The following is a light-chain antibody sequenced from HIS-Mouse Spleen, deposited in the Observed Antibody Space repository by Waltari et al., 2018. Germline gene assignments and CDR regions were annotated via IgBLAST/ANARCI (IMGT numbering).Light chain of an antibody. Sequence: DIQLTQSPSFLSASVGDRVTITCRASQGISSYLALYQQKPGKAPKLLIYAASTLQSGVPSRFSGSGSGTEFTLTISSLQPEDFATYYCQQLNRYPPTFGQGTKVEIK. CDR3: QQLNRYPPT. CDR2: AAS. J-gene: IGKJ1*01. CDR1: QGISSY. V-gene: IGKV1-9*01.